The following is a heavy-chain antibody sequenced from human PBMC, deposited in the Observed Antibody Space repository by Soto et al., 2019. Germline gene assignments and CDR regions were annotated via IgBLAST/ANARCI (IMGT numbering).Heavy chain of an antibody. J-gene: IGHJ6*02. CDR3: ARAGYCSGGSCYPTGPYYYYGMDV. V-gene: IGHV3-21*01. D-gene: IGHD2-15*01. Sequence: GGSLRLSCAASGFTFSSYSMNWVRQAPGKGLEWVSSISSSSSYIYYADSVKGRFTISRDNAKNSLYLQMNSLRAEDTAVYYCARAGYCSGGSCYPTGPYYYYGMDVWGQGTTVTVSS. CDR1: GFTFSSYS. CDR2: ISSSSSYI.